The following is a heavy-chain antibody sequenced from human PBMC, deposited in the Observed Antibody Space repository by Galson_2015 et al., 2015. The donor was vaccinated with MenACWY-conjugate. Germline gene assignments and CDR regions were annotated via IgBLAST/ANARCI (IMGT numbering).Heavy chain of an antibody. Sequence: QSGAEVKKPGESLTISCKGTGYSFTNYWIAWVRQMPGKGLEWMGLIDPVDSNTRYSPSFQDQVTISADKSISTAYLQWTSLRASDTTMYYCARHPPGGRGMDVWGQGTTVTVSS. J-gene: IGHJ6*02. D-gene: IGHD1-26*01. V-gene: IGHV5-51*01. CDR1: GYSFTNYW. CDR2: IDPVDSNT. CDR3: ARHPPGGRGMDV.